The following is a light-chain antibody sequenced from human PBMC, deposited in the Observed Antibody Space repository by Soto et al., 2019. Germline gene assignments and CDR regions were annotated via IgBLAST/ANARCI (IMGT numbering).Light chain of an antibody. CDR1: TCDVGGGSNH. V-gene: IGLV2-14*03. J-gene: IGLJ1*01. Sequence: QPVLTQPAAVSGSPGQSITISCTGTTCDVGGGSNHVSWYQQHPGKAPQLMIYDVTNRPSGVSNRFSGSKSGNTASLTISGLQAEDEADYYCSSFTSSNTYVFGTGTKVTVL. CDR2: DVT. CDR3: SSFTSSNTYV.